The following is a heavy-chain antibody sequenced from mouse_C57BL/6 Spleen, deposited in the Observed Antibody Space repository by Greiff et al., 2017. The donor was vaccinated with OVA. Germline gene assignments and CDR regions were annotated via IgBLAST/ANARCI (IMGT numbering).Heavy chain of an antibody. D-gene: IGHD2-3*01. J-gene: IGHJ4*01. CDR1: GYSFTGYY. V-gene: IGHV1-42*01. Sequence: EVQLQQSGPELVKPGASVKISCKASGYSFTGYYMNWVKQSPEKSLEWIGEINPSTGGTTYNQKFKAKATLTVDKSSSTAYMQLKSLTSADSAVYYNATRWENYWGQGTSVTVPS. CDR2: INPSTGGT. CDR3: ATRWENY.